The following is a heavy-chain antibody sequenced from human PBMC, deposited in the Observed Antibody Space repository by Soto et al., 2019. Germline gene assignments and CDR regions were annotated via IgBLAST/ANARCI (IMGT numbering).Heavy chain of an antibody. CDR1: GGSISSYY. D-gene: IGHD6-13*01. V-gene: IGHV4-59*01. CDR2: IYYSGST. J-gene: IGHJ4*02. Sequence: SETLSLTCTVSGGSISSYYWSWIRQPPGKGLEWIGYIYYSGSTNYNPSLKSRVTISVDTSKNQFSLKLSSVTAADTAVYYCVRGPIQGYSSSSAYFDYWGQGILVTVSS. CDR3: VRGPIQGYSSSSAYFDY.